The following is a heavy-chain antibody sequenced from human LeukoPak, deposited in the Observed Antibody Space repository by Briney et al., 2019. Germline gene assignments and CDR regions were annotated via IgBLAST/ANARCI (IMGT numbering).Heavy chain of an antibody. CDR2: INPNSGGT. D-gene: IGHD4-17*01. Sequence: GASVKVSCKISGYTFTGYFMHWVRQAPGQGLEWMGWINPNSGGTNYAQKFQGRVTMTRDTAISTAYMELTRLRSDDTAMYYCSREGDYGDYGRLWYFDLWGRGALVTVSS. J-gene: IGHJ2*01. V-gene: IGHV1-2*02. CDR3: SREGDYGDYGRLWYFDL. CDR1: GYTFTGYF.